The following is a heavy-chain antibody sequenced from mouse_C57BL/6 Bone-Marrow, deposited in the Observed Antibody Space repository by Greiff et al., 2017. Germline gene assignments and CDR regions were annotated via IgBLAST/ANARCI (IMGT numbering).Heavy chain of an antibody. J-gene: IGHJ2*01. V-gene: IGHV3-6*01. CDR2: ISYDGSN. CDR1: GYSITSGYY. CDR3: ARDPDYYGSSFDY. Sequence: EVKVEESGPGLVKPSQSLSLTCSVTGYSITSGYYWNWIRQFPGNKLEWMGYISYDGSNNYNPSLKNRISITRDTSKNQFFLKLNSVTTEDTATYYCARDPDYYGSSFDYWGQGTTLTVSS. D-gene: IGHD1-1*01.